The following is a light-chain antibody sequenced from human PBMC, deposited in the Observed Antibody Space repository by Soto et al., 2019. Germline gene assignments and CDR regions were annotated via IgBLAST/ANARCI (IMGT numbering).Light chain of an antibody. CDR1: QSINSE. V-gene: IGKV3-15*01. J-gene: IGKJ2*01. CDR3: QQGHNWPLP. CDR2: GAS. Sequence: EIVMTQSPATLSLSPGERAALSCRASQSINSELAWYQQKPGQPPRLLIYGASTRATGVPARFTGSESGSEFTLTISGLQSEDFAVYYCQQGHNWPLPFGQRTRLEI.